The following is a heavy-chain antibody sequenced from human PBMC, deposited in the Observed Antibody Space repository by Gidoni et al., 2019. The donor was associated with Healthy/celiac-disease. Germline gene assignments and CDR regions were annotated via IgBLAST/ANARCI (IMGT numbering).Heavy chain of an antibody. D-gene: IGHD3-10*01. CDR3: AREEYYYGSGSTSGYYYGMDV. Sequence: QVQLVQSGAEVTKPGSSVQVSCKSSGGTFSRSAIIRVPQAPGPGLEWLGRIIPILGIANYAQKFQGRVTITADKSTSTADMELSSLRSEDTAVYYCAREEYYYGSGSTSGYYYGMDVWGQGTTVTVSS. V-gene: IGHV1-69*04. CDR1: GGTFSRSA. CDR2: IIPILGIA. J-gene: IGHJ6*02.